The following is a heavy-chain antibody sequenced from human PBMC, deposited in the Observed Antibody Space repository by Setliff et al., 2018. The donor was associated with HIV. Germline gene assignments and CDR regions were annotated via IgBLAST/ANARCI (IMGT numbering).Heavy chain of an antibody. V-gene: IGHV3-23*01. CDR3: AKMGSPVGPDAFDI. Sequence: GGSLRLSCAASGFTFSSFAMTWVRQAPGKGLEWVSSISGSAGSTYYADSVKGRFTISRDNSKNTLYLQMNSLRAEDTAVYYCAKMGSPVGPDAFDIWGQGTMVTVSS. CDR1: GFTFSSFA. J-gene: IGHJ3*02. D-gene: IGHD3-16*01. CDR2: ISGSAGST.